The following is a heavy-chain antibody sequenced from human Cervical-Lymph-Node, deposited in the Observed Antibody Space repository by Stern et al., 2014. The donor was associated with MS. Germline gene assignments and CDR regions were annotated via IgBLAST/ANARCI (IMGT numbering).Heavy chain of an antibody. CDR1: GFTFSEYH. CDR3: GTVGQRREGPIDY. V-gene: IGHV3-11*06. CDR2: ISRSSSYI. D-gene: IGHD1-1*01. J-gene: IGHJ4*02. Sequence: QVQLVQSGGGLVKPGGSLRLSCAASGFTFSEYHMSWIRQAPGKGLEWVSCISRSSSYIKYADSVKGRFTISRDNAKNSLNLQMNSLRAEDTAVYYCGTVGQRREGPIDYWGQGALVAVSS.